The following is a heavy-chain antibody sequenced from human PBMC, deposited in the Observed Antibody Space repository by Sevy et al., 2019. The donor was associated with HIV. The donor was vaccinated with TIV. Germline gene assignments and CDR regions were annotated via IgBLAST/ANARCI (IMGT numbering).Heavy chain of an antibody. J-gene: IGHJ4*02. Sequence: SETLSLTCTVSGGSIGSSSYEWGWICQPPGKGLEWIGTISYSGSTHYTPSLRSRVTISVDTSQDQFSLMLRSVTATDTAVYYCARQGGIVDRGFDSWGQGTLVTVSS. CDR3: ARQGGIVDRGFDS. CDR1: GGSIGSSSYE. V-gene: IGHV4-39*01. D-gene: IGHD3-10*01. CDR2: ISYSGST.